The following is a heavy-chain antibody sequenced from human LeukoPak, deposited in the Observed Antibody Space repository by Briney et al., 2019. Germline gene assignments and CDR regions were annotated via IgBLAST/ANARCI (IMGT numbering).Heavy chain of an antibody. CDR1: GYSFTSYW. D-gene: IGHD3-22*01. Sequence: GESLKISCKGSGYSFTSYWIGWVRQMPGKGLEWMGIIYPGDSDTRYSPSFQGQVTISADKSISTAYLQWSSLKASDTAMYYCARLLYYYDSSGYYPGGLDYWGQGTLVTVSS. CDR2: IYPGDSDT. J-gene: IGHJ4*02. CDR3: ARLLYYYDSSGYYPGGLDY. V-gene: IGHV5-51*01.